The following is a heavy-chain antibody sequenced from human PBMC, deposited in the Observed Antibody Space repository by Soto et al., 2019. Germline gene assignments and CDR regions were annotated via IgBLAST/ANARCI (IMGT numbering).Heavy chain of an antibody. J-gene: IGHJ4*02. D-gene: IGHD3-22*01. CDR1: GFIFDNYA. CDR3: AKGRYFDSSGGCANN. CDR2: ISGSGHAT. V-gene: IGHV3-23*01. Sequence: EVKLLESGGGLVPPGASARLSCLTSGFIFDNYAMSWVRQSPGRRLEWVAAISGSGHATYYTQSVQGRFIISRDKSKKTVFLQRNNLRAEDTAVYYCAKGRYFDSSGGCANNWGLGTLVTVSS.